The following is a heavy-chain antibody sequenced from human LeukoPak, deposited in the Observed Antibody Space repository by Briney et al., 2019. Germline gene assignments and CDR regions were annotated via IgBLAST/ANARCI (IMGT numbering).Heavy chain of an antibody. Sequence: SETLSLTCTVSGGSISRYYWSWIRQTPGKGLELIGTIYYSGSTYYNPSLDSRVTISVATSKNQFSLKLSSVTAADTAVYYCARAYSGSYYYFDYWGQGSLVTVSS. CDR1: GGSISRYY. CDR2: IYYSGST. D-gene: IGHD1-26*01. J-gene: IGHJ4*02. V-gene: IGHV4-59*12. CDR3: ARAYSGSYYYFDY.